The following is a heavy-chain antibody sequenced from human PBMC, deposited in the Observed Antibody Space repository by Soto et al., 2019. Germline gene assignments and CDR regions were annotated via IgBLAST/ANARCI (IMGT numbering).Heavy chain of an antibody. CDR2: ISGSGGST. CDR1: GFTFSSYA. CDR3: VRGLWDYGSGSQGISDPNFDY. V-gene: IGHV3-23*01. Sequence: GGSLRLSCAASGFTFSSYAMSWVRQAPGKGLEWVSAISGSGGSTYYADSVKGRFTISRDNSKNTLYLQMNSLRAEDTAVYYCVRGLWDYGSGSQGISDPNFDYWGQGTLVTVSS. J-gene: IGHJ4*02. D-gene: IGHD3-10*01.